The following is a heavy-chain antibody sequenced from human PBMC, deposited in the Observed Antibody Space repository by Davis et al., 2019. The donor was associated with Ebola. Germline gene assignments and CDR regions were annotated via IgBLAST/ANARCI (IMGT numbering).Heavy chain of an antibody. J-gene: IGHJ4*02. CDR1: GYTFTSYY. Sequence: AASVKVSCKASGYTFTSYYMHWVRQAPGQGLEWMGIINPSGGSTNYAQKFQGRVTITADKSTSTAYMELSSLRSEDTAVYYCARARGIAVAGRSYYFDYWGQGTLVTVSS. D-gene: IGHD6-19*01. CDR3: ARARGIAVAGRSYYFDY. CDR2: INPSGGST. V-gene: IGHV1-46*01.